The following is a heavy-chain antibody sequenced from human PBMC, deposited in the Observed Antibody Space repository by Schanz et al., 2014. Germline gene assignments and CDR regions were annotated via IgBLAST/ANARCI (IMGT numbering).Heavy chain of an antibody. CDR3: AKQHIVRGVIYLNWFDS. CDR1: GFSFGNYG. J-gene: IGHJ5*01. Sequence: PGGSLRLSCAASGFSFGNYGMSWVRQAPGKGLEWVSGFDAHDGRAYYADSAKGRFTISRDNSKNTVHLQMNSLRAEDTAVYYCAKQHIVRGVIYLNWFDSWGQGTLVTVSS. CDR2: FDAHDGRA. D-gene: IGHD3-10*01. V-gene: IGHV3-23*01.